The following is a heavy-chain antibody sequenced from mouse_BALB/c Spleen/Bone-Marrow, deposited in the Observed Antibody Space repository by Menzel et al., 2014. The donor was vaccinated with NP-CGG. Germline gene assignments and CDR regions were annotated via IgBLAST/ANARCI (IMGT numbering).Heavy chain of an antibody. V-gene: IGHV7-3*02. J-gene: IGHJ2*01. CDR1: GFTFIDYY. Sequence: VQLQQSGGGLVQPGGSLRLSCVTSGFTFIDYYVNWVRQPPGKALEWVGFIRNKAYGYTTEYSASVKGRFTISRDNSQSILYLQMNTLRAEDSATYYCTRDMGGILFDSWGQGTTLTVSS. CDR2: IRNKAYGYTT. D-gene: IGHD4-1*01. CDR3: TRDMGGILFDS.